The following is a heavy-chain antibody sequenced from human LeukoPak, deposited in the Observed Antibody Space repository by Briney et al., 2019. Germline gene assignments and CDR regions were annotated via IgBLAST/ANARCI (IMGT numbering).Heavy chain of an antibody. CDR2: IYHSGST. V-gene: IGHV4-38-2*02. CDR3: ARGPHPFVPDDY. J-gene: IGHJ4*02. Sequence: SETLSLTCTVSGYSLSSGYYWGWIRQPPGKGLEWIGSIYHSGSTYYNPSLKSRVTISVDTSKNQFSLKLSSVTAADTAVYYCARGPHPFVPDDYWGQGTLVTVSS. D-gene: IGHD2-8*01. CDR1: GYSLSSGYY.